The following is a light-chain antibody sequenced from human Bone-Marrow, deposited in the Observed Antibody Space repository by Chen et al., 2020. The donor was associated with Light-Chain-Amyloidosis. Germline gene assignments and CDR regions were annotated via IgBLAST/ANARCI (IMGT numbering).Light chain of an antibody. CDR1: NSDVGNYNL. J-gene: IGLJ3*02. CDR2: GDF. V-gene: IGLV2-23*01. CDR3: CAYTGSSTWV. Sequence: QSALTQPASVYGSPGQSITIPCTASNSDVGNYNLVSWYQHHPGKAPKLIIYGDFKRPSGVSNRFSGSKSGNTASLTISGLQNEDEAHYHCCAYTGSSTWVFGGGTKLTVL.